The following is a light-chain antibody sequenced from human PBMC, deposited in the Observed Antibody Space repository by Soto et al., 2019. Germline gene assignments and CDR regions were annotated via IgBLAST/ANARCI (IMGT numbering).Light chain of an antibody. V-gene: IGKV1-9*01. CDR1: QGVTNY. J-gene: IGKJ2*01. CDR3: QQHKSSPRT. Sequence: DILLTQSPSFLSASIRDRVTITCRASQGVTNYLAWYQQKPGKAAKLLIYAASTLQSGVPSRFSGSGSGTEFTLTITSLQPEDFATYYCQQHKSSPRTFGQGTKLEIK. CDR2: AAS.